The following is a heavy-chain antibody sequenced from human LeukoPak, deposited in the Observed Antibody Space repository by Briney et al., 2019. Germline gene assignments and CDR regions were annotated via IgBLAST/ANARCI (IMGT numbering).Heavy chain of an antibody. CDR1: GFTFSSYE. D-gene: IGHD5-12*01. Sequence: PGGSLRLSCVASGFTFSSYEMSWVRQAPGKGLEWVSYISDVGGTHYADSVKGRFTISRDNAKNSLFLQMNSLRAEDTAVYYCARENSGYEGGLDYWGQGTLVTVSS. J-gene: IGHJ4*02. CDR3: ARENSGYEGGLDY. CDR2: ISDVGGT. V-gene: IGHV3-48*03.